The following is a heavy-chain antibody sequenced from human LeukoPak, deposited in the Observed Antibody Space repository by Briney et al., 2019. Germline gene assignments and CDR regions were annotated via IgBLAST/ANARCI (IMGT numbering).Heavy chain of an antibody. CDR2: ISYDGSNK. D-gene: IGHD1-26*01. Sequence: GGSLRLSCAASGFTFSSYGVHWVRQAPGKGLEWVAVISYDGSNKYYADSVKGRFTISRDNSKNTLYLQMNSLRAEDTAVYYCAKDQELGSYYYYGMDVWGQGTTVTVSS. V-gene: IGHV3-30*18. CDR1: GFTFSSYG. CDR3: AKDQELGSYYYYGMDV. J-gene: IGHJ6*02.